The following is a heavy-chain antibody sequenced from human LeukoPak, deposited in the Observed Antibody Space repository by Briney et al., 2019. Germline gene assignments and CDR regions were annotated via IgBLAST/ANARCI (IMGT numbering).Heavy chain of an antibody. CDR1: GFTFSSYA. D-gene: IGHD2-2*01. J-gene: IGHJ4*02. CDR3: AKWGIGIGPAAIPGGRGGDY. CDR2: ISVSGGSR. V-gene: IGHV3-23*01. Sequence: PGGSLRLSCAASGFTFSSYAMSWVRQAPGKGLEWVSAISVSGGSRYYADSVKGRFTISRDNSKNTLYMQMNSLRAEDTAVYSCAKWGIGIGPAAIPGGRGGDYWGQGTLVTVSS.